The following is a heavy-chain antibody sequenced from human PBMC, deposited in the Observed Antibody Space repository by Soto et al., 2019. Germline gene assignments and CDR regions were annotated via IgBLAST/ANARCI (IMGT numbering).Heavy chain of an antibody. V-gene: IGHV3-23*01. CDR2: ISGSGGST. CDR3: AKDAAYGPMYYYDSSGYAFDY. D-gene: IGHD3-22*01. CDR1: GFTFSSYA. Sequence: GGSLRLSCAASGFTFSSYAMSWVRQAPGKGLEWVSAISGSGGSTYYADSVKGRFTISRDNSKNTLYLQMNSLRAEDTAVYYWAKDAAYGPMYYYDSSGYAFDYWGQGTLVTVSS. J-gene: IGHJ4*02.